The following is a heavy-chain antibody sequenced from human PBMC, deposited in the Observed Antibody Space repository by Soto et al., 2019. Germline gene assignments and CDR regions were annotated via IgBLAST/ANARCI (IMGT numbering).Heavy chain of an antibody. V-gene: IGHV1-69*13. J-gene: IGHJ4*02. CDR3: ARWGNYYDSSGYYPPLGEYFDY. Sequence: SVKVSCKASGGTFSSYAISWVRQAPGQGLEWMGGIIPIFGTANYAQKFQGRVTITADESTSTAYMELSSLRSENTAVYYCARWGNYYDSSGYYPPLGEYFDYWGQGTLVTVSS. CDR1: GGTFSSYA. D-gene: IGHD3-22*01. CDR2: IIPIFGTA.